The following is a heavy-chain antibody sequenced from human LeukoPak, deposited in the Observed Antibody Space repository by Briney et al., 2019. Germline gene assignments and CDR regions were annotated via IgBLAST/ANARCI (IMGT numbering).Heavy chain of an antibody. Sequence: GGTLRLSCAASGFTVSSNYMSWVREAPGKGLEWVSVIYSGGSTYYADSVKGRFTISRDNSKNTLYLQMNSLRAEDTAVYYCARDRVSLFDYWGQGTLVTVSS. CDR2: IYSGGST. CDR1: GFTVSSNY. J-gene: IGHJ4*02. CDR3: ARDRVSLFDY. V-gene: IGHV3-53*01.